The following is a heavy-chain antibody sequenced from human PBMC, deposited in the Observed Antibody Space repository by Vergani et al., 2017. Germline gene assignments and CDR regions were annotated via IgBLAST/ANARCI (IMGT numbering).Heavy chain of an antibody. CDR3: ARNYDCWSGRNYYYYYYMDV. V-gene: IGHV3-23*01. Sequence: EVQLLVSGGGLVQPGGSLRLSCAASGFTFSSYAMSWVRQAPGQGLEWVSAIRGSGGSTYYADSVKGRFTISRDNAKNTLYLQMNSLRAEDTAVYYCARNYDCWSGRNYYYYYYMDVWGKGTTVTVSS. CDR2: IRGSGGST. J-gene: IGHJ6*03. CDR1: GFTFSSYA. D-gene: IGHD3-3*01.